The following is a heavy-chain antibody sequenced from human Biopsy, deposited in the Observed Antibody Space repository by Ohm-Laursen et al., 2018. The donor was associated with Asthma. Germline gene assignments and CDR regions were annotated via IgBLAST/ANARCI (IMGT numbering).Heavy chain of an antibody. Sequence: ASVKVSCKASGYTFSNYAISWVRQTPGQGLEWMGWISGYNGDTKFAQNVKGRLSLTTDTSTSTAYMELRSLTSDDTAVYYCVRDKVVVVPGSKGPTDWFDPWGQGTLVSVSS. CDR1: GYTFSNYA. CDR2: ISGYNGDT. V-gene: IGHV1-18*04. D-gene: IGHD2-15*01. J-gene: IGHJ5*02. CDR3: VRDKVVVVPGSKGPTDWFDP.